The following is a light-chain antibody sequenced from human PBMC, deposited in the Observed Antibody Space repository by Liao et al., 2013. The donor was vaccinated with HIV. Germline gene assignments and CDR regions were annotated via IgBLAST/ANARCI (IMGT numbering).Light chain of an antibody. CDR3: QVWDTSSDHHVV. Sequence: SYVLTQPPSVSVAPGKTARITCGGHNIGYISVHWFQQKPGQAPVLVIYDDNDRPSGIPERFSGSNSGNTATLTVSRVEAGDEADYYCQVWDTSSDHHVVFGGGTKLTVL. J-gene: IGLJ2*01. CDR1: NIGYIS. CDR2: DDN. V-gene: IGLV3-21*01.